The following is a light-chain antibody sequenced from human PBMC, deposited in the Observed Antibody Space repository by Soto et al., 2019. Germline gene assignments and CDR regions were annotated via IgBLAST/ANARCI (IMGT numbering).Light chain of an antibody. J-gene: IGKJ5*01. CDR3: QQYNSYPLT. CDR2: KAS. CDR1: QTISIW. Sequence: DIQMTQSPSTLSASVGDRVTITCRASQTISIWLAWYQQKPGKAPKLLIYKASSLESGVPSRFSGSGSGTEFTLTISSLQPDDFATYYCQQYNSYPLTFGQGTRLENK. V-gene: IGKV1-5*03.